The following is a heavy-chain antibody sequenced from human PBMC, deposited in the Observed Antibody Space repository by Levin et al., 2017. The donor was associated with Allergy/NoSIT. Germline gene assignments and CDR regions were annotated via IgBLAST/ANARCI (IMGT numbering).Heavy chain of an antibody. V-gene: IGHV3-30*18. CDR2: ISYDASNK. CDR3: AKLGCSSTRCYSNY. J-gene: IGHJ4*02. Sequence: SGGSLRLSCAASGFTFSTYGMHWVRQAPGKGLEWVAVISYDASNKYYADSVKGRFTISRDNSKNTLSLQMNSLRAEDTAVYYCAKLGCSSTRCYSNYWGQGTLVTVSS. D-gene: IGHD2-2*01. CDR1: GFTFSTYG.